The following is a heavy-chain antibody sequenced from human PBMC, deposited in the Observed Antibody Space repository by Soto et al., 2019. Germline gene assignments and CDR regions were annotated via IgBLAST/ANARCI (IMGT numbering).Heavy chain of an antibody. CDR2: ISYDGNKK. D-gene: IGHD6-19*01. V-gene: IGHV3-30-3*01. Sequence: QVQLVESGGGVVQPGRSLRLSCAASGFTLSSYSMHWVRQAPGKGLEWVGVISYDGNKKYYRDSVKGRFSISRDTSNNTVHLHMNSLRPEETAVFYCASSVAVAVLDYGGQGTLVTVSS. CDR3: ASSVAVAVLDY. J-gene: IGHJ4*02. CDR1: GFTLSSYS.